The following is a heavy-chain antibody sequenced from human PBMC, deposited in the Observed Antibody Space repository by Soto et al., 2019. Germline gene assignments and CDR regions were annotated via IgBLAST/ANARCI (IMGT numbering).Heavy chain of an antibody. CDR2: ISYDGSNK. D-gene: IGHD5-18*01. Sequence: GGSLRLSCAASGFTFSDYAMNWVRQDPGKGLEWVAIISYDGSNKFYADSVKGRFTISRDNSNNTLYLQMNSLTTEDTAVYYCARVPYSYGNAAIFDYWGQGTLVTVSS. CDR3: ARVPYSYGNAAIFDY. V-gene: IGHV3-30-3*01. CDR1: GFTFSDYA. J-gene: IGHJ4*02.